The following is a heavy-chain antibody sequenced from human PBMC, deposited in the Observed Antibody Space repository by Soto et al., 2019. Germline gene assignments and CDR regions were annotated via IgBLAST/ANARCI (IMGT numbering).Heavy chain of an antibody. V-gene: IGHV1-18*01. D-gene: IGHD3-3*01. J-gene: IGHJ5*02. CDR3: ARVADFWSGYRWFDP. Sequence: QVQLVQSGGEVRQPGASVKVSCKASGYTFSSYGISWVRQAPGQGLEWMGWISAYNGNTKYAQNLQGRVTLTTDTSTTTAYMELRSLRYDDTAVYFCARVADFWSGYRWFDPWGQGTLVTVSS. CDR1: GYTFSSYG. CDR2: ISAYNGNT.